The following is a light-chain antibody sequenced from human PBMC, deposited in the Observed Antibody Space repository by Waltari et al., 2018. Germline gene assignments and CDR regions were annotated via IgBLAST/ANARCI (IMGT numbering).Light chain of an antibody. Sequence: SYELTQPPSVSVSPGQTATIPCSGDGLGPKFVWWYQQKPGQSPLAVISSDDKRPSGIPERFSGSNSGNTATLTIGGTQTTDEGDYYCQAWDDTTVVFGAGTKVTV. CDR2: SDD. CDR1: GLGPKF. V-gene: IGLV3-1*01. CDR3: QAWDDTTVV. J-gene: IGLJ2*01.